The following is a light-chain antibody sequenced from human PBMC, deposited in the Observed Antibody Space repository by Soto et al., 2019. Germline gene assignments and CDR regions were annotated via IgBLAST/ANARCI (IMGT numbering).Light chain of an antibody. CDR3: QQYGSSPL. Sequence: DIVLTQSPATLSLSPGERATLSCRASQSVSSYLAWYQQKPGQAPRLLIYDASNRATDIPARFSGSGSGTDFTLTISSLEPEDFAVYYCQQYGSSPLFGQGTKVDIK. V-gene: IGKV3-11*01. CDR2: DAS. J-gene: IGKJ1*01. CDR1: QSVSSY.